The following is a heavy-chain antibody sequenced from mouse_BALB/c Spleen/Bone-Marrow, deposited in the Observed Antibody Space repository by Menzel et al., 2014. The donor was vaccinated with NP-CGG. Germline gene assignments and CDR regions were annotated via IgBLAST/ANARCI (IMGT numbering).Heavy chain of an antibody. D-gene: IGHD1-2*01. Sequence: QVQLQQSGAELVKPGASVKLSCKASGYTFTEYTIHWVKQRSGQGLEWIGGFYPGSGSIKYNEKFKDKATLTADKSSSTVYMELSRLTSEDSAVYFCARREERFITTAAWFAYWGHGTLVTVSA. V-gene: IGHV1-62-2*01. J-gene: IGHJ3*01. CDR3: ARREERFITTAAWFAY. CDR2: FYPGSGSI. CDR1: GYTFTEYT.